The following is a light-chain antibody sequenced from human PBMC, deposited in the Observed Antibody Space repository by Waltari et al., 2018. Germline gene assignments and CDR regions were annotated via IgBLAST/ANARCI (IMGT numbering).Light chain of an antibody. Sequence: EVVLTPSPATLSVSPGARATLSCRASQSISSNLAWYQQRPGQAPRLLIYGASTRATGVPARFSGGGSGTEFTLTITSLQSEDFAVYYCQQYNNWRTFGQGTKVEIK. J-gene: IGKJ1*01. CDR3: QQYNNWRT. V-gene: IGKV3-15*01. CDR2: GAS. CDR1: QSISSN.